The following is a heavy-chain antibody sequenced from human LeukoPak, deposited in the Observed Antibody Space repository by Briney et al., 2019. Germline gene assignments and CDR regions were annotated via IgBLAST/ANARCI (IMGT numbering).Heavy chain of an antibody. Sequence: SETLSLTCTVSGVSIRNYYWSWIRQPPGKGLEWIGYVYYSGSTNYNPSLKTRVSISLDTSKNQVSLNLTSVTAADTAVYYCARGRGYSRWGQGTLVTVSS. CDR3: ARGRGYSR. D-gene: IGHD6-13*01. V-gene: IGHV4-59*01. CDR2: VYYSGST. J-gene: IGHJ4*02. CDR1: GVSIRNYY.